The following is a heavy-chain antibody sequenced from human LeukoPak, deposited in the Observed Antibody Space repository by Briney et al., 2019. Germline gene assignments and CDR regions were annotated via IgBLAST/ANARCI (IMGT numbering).Heavy chain of an antibody. CDR2: IYYSGST. V-gene: IGHV4-59*12. CDR3: AREHCSGGSCYSIYYYYYMDV. Sequence: SETLSLTCTVSGGSISTYFWSWIRQPPGKGLEWIGYIYYSGSTNYNPSLKSRVTISVDTSKNQFSLKLSSVTAADTAVYYCAREHCSGGSCYSIYYYYYMDVWGKGTTVTVSS. CDR1: GGSISTYF. J-gene: IGHJ6*03. D-gene: IGHD2-15*01.